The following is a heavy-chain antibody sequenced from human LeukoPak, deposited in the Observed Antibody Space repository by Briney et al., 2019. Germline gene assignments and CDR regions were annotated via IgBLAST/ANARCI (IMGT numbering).Heavy chain of an antibody. CDR1: GGTFDDFA. V-gene: IGHV3-43*02. CDR2: ICVYGDRT. Sequence: GGTLTLSCAVSGGTFDDFAMDWVRHAQGKGLERVCGICVYGDRTKYEGSVKGGVTIFRDNNKKCLYLQMNNLRSEDTALYYCSKEISNDYYTNGLDLWGQGTTVTVSS. J-gene: IGHJ6*02. CDR3: SKEISNDYYTNGLDL.